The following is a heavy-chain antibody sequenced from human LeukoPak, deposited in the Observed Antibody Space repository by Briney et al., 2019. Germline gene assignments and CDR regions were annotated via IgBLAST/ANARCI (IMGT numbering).Heavy chain of an antibody. J-gene: IGHJ4*02. CDR3: AREGWLRREFDY. CDR1: GGSFSGYY. Sequence: SETLSLTCAVYGGSFSGYYWSWIRQPPGKGLEWSGEINHSGSTNYNPSLKSRVTISVDTSKNQFSLKLSSVTAADTAVYYCAREGWLRREFDYWGQGTLVTVSS. D-gene: IGHD5-12*01. CDR2: INHSGST. V-gene: IGHV4-34*01.